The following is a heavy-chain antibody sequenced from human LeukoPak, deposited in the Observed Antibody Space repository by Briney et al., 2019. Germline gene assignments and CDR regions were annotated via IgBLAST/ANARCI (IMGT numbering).Heavy chain of an antibody. J-gene: IGHJ4*02. CDR1: GGSLSSYY. D-gene: IGHD6-19*01. Sequence: SETLSLTCTVSGGSLSSYYWSWIRQPPGKGLEWIGYVYYTGSTNYNPSLMSRVTISVDTSKIQFSLKLSSVTAADTAVYYCARVTRSSGWSFDYWGQGTLVTVSS. CDR2: VYYTGST. V-gene: IGHV4-59*01. CDR3: ARVTRSSGWSFDY.